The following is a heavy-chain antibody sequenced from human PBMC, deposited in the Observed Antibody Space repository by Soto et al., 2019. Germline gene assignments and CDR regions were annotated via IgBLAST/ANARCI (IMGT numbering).Heavy chain of an antibody. CDR1: GFTFSSYS. Sequence: PGGSLRLSCAASGFTFSSYSMNWVRQAPGKGLEWVSYISSSSSTIYYADSVKGRFTISRDNAKNSLYLKMNSLRAEDTAVYYCARDSPEYCSSTSCYGRGGKYYYYYYYMDVWGKGTTVTVSS. D-gene: IGHD2-2*01. CDR2: ISSSSSTI. CDR3: ARDSPEYCSSTSCYGRGGKYYYYYYYMDV. V-gene: IGHV3-48*01. J-gene: IGHJ6*03.